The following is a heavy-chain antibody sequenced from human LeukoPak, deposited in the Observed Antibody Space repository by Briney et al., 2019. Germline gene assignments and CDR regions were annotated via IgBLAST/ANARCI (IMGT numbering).Heavy chain of an antibody. Sequence: HPGGSLRLSCAASGFTFSSYGMYWVRQAPGKGLEWVAVMSYDGSNKYYADSVKGRFTISRDNSKNTLYLQMNSLRAEDTAVYYCAKSRGHYDILTGEIDYWGQGTLVTVSS. CDR2: MSYDGSNK. CDR3: AKSRGHYDILTGEIDY. J-gene: IGHJ4*02. V-gene: IGHV3-30*18. CDR1: GFTFSSYG. D-gene: IGHD3-9*01.